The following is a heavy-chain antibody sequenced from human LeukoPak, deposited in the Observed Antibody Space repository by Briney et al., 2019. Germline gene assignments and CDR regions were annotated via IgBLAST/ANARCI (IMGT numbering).Heavy chain of an antibody. CDR2: IMPIFGTS. J-gene: IGHJ4*02. CDR1: GCSFNAYA. V-gene: IGHV1-69*05. CDR3: ARGLDASMETAYDY. Sequence: SVKVSCKASGCSFNAYAISWVRQAPGQGLEWMGGIMPIFGTSNYAQKLQGRVTISTDESTSTAYMEVSSLRSEATAIYYCARGLDASMETAYDYWGQGTLVTVSS. D-gene: IGHD5-18*01.